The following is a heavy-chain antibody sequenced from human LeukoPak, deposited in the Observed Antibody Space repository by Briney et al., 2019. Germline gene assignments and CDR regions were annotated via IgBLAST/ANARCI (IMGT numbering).Heavy chain of an antibody. CDR3: ARYFGSSGRTPGGIDI. D-gene: IGHD3-22*01. CDR1: GFTLCINY. Sequence: GGSLRHSRAPSGFTLCINYMSCVPPAPGKGLEWGSICHRGDTKYHSDSVKGRYTISRDNSKNTLYHQKNSLRAEDTAVYYCARYFGSSGRTPGGIDIWGQGTMVTVSS. CDR2: CHRGDTK. V-gene: IGHV3-53*01. J-gene: IGHJ3*02.